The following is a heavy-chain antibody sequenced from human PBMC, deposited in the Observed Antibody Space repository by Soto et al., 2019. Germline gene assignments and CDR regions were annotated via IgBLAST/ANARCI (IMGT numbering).Heavy chain of an antibody. D-gene: IGHD2-21*01. CDR3: ARGGEPIDY. Sequence: SVKVSCKASGGTFSSYTISWVRQAPGQGLEWMGRIIPSLGIPNYSQKFQGRVTITRDTSASTAYMELSSLRSEDTAVYYCARGGEPIDYWGQGTLVTVSS. CDR1: GGTFSSYT. V-gene: IGHV1-69*02. J-gene: IGHJ4*02. CDR2: IIPSLGIP.